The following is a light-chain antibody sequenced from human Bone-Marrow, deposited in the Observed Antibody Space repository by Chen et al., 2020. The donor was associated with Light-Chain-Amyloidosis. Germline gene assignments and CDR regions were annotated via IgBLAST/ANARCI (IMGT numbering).Light chain of an antibody. Sequence: EIVLTQSPGTLSLSPGERATLSCRASQSVSSSYLAWYQQKPGQAPRLLIYGASSRATGIPDRFSGSGSGTDFTLPISRLEPEDFAVYYCQQYGSSPKTFGQGTTVEIK. CDR3: QQYGSSPKT. V-gene: IGKV3-20*01. CDR2: GAS. CDR1: QSVSSSY. J-gene: IGKJ1*01.